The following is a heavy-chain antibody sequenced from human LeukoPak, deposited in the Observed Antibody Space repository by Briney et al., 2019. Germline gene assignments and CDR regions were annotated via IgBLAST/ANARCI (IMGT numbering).Heavy chain of an antibody. V-gene: IGHV4-30-4*01. D-gene: IGHD2-15*01. CDR2: IWFSGNA. Sequence: SETLSLTCTVSGGSITSGDYYWSWIRQSPGEGLEWIGYIWFSGNAYYNPSLKSRGTISVDTSKTRFSLKLTSVTAADTAVYYCARYCTGAICYSGAFDIWGRGTMVTVSS. CDR3: ARYCTGAICYSGAFDI. J-gene: IGHJ3*02. CDR1: GGSITSGDYY.